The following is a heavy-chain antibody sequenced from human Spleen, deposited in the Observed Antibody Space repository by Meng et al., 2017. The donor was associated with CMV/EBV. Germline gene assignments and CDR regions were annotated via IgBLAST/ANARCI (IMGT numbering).Heavy chain of an antibody. V-gene: IGHV5-51*01. Sequence: SGSSFTSYWIGWVRQLPGQGLEWTGIIYPGDSDTRYSPSFQGQVTISADKSISTAYPQWSSLKASDTAMYYCARLDGVGGSSWDFDYWGQGTLVTVSS. J-gene: IGHJ4*02. D-gene: IGHD6-13*01. CDR3: ARLDGVGGSSWDFDY. CDR1: GSSFTSYW. CDR2: IYPGDSDT.